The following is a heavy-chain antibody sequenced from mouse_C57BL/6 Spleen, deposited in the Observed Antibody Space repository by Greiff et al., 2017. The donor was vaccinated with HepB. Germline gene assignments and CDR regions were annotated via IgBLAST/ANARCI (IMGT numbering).Heavy chain of an antibody. J-gene: IGHJ2*01. V-gene: IGHV1-26*01. Sequence: VQLQQSGPELVKPGASVKISCKASGYTFTDYYMNWVKQSHGKSLEWIGDINPNNGGTSYNQKFKGKATLTVDKSSSTAYMELRSLTSEDSAVYYCATFWDGYFDYWGQGTTLTVSS. CDR1: GYTFTDYY. CDR2: INPNNGGT. CDR3: ATFWDGYFDY. D-gene: IGHD4-1*01.